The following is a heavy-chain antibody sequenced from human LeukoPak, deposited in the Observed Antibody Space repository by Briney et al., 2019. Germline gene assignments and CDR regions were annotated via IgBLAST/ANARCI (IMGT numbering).Heavy chain of an antibody. V-gene: IGHV3-64*01. CDR2: ISSNGGST. CDR3: ARPDYYYYYMDV. J-gene: IGHJ6*03. Sequence: GGSLRLSCAASGFTFSSYAIHWVRQAPGKGLEYVSAISSNGGSTYYANSVKGRFTISRDNSKNTLYLQMGSLRAEDMAVYYCARPDYYYYYMDVWGKGTTVTVSS. CDR1: GFTFSSYA.